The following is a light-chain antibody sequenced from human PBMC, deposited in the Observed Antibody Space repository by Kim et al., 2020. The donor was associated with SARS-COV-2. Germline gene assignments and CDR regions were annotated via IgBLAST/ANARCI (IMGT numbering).Light chain of an antibody. CDR3: KSRDSSGNRLV. CDR2: AKN. V-gene: IGLV3-19*01. Sequence: ALGQTVRITCQGDSLRSFYASWYQQKPGQAPVLVIFAKNNRPSGIPDRISVSSSGNTASLTISGAQAEDEADYYCKSRDSSGNRLVFGGGTQLTVL. J-gene: IGLJ3*02. CDR1: SLRSFY.